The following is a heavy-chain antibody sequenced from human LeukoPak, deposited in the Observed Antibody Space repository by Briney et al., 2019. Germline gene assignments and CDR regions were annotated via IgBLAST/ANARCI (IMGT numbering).Heavy chain of an antibody. J-gene: IGHJ4*02. CDR1: GFTFSSYS. V-gene: IGHV3-21*04. Sequence: GGSLRLSCAASGFTFSSYSMNWVRQAPGKGLEWVSSISSSSSYIYYADSVRGRFTISRDNSKNTLYLQMNSLRAEDTAVYYCAKGSYGDYYYWGQGTLVTVSS. CDR2: ISSSSSYI. CDR3: AKGSYGDYYY. D-gene: IGHD4-17*01.